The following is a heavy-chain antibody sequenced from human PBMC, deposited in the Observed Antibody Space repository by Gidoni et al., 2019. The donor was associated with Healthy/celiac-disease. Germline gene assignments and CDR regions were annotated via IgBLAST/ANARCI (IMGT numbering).Heavy chain of an antibody. J-gene: IGHJ4*02. CDR1: GFTFSSYS. CDR2: ISSSSSYI. Sequence: EVQLVESGGGLVKPGGSLRLSCAASGFTFSSYSMNWVRQAPGKGLEWVSSISSSSSYIYYADSVKGRFTISRDNAKNSLYLQMNSLRAEDTAVYYCASLYSGYDYFDYWGQGTLVTVSS. CDR3: ASLYSGYDYFDY. V-gene: IGHV3-21*01. D-gene: IGHD5-12*01.